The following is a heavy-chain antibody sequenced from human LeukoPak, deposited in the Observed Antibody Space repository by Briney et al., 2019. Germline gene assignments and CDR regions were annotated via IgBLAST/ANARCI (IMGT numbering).Heavy chain of an antibody. J-gene: IGHJ3*02. CDR1: GGTFSSYA. CDR3: ASVWGPKSKYAFVI. D-gene: IGHD7-27*01. Sequence: SVKVSCKASGGTFSSYAISWVRQAPGQGLEWMGGIIPIFGTANYAQKFQGRVTITADESTSTAYMELSSLRSEDTAVYYCASVWGPKSKYAFVIWGQGTMVTVSS. V-gene: IGHV1-69*13. CDR2: IIPIFGTA.